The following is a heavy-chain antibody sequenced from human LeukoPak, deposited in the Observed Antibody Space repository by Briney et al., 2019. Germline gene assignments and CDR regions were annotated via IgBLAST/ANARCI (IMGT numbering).Heavy chain of an antibody. V-gene: IGHV1-69*13. J-gene: IGHJ5*02. Sequence: SVKVSCKASGGTFSSYAISWVRQALGQGLEWMGGIIPIFGTANYAQKFQGRVTITADESTSTAYMELSSLRSEDTAVYYGARGRRYGSGEYWFDPWGQGTLVTVSS. D-gene: IGHD3-10*01. CDR2: IIPIFGTA. CDR3: ARGRRYGSGEYWFDP. CDR1: GGTFSSYA.